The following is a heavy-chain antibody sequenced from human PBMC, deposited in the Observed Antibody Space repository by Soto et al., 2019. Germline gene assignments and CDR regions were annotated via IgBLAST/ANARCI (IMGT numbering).Heavy chain of an antibody. V-gene: IGHV1-69*01. CDR2: IIPIFGTA. J-gene: IGHJ5*02. Sequence: QVQLVQSGAEVKKPGSSVKVSCKASGGTFSSYAISWVRQAPGQGLEWMGGIIPIFGTANYAQKFQGRVTITADESTSTAYMEMSSLRSEDTAVYYYAREAVPLGQFDPWGQGTLVTLSS. D-gene: IGHD1-1*01. CDR1: GGTFSSYA. CDR3: AREAVPLGQFDP.